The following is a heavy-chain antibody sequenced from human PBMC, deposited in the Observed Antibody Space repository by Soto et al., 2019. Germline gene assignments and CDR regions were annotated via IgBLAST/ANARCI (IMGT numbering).Heavy chain of an antibody. CDR1: GYTFTCYY. Sequence: QGQLVQSGAEVKKPGASVKVSCKASGYTFTCYYMHWVRQAPGQGLEWRVWINPNSGGTNPAQKFQGRVTMTGDTPISTAYMALSRLRWNDTAVYYCARGIPVTRATTREIDFWGPGTLVTGSS. CDR2: INPNSGGT. CDR3: ARGIPVTRATTREIDF. J-gene: IGHJ4*01. V-gene: IGHV1-2*02. D-gene: IGHD4-17*01.